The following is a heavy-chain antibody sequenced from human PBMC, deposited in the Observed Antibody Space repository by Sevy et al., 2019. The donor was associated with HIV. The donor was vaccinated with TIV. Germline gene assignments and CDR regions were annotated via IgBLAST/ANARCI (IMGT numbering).Heavy chain of an antibody. J-gene: IGHJ6*04. CDR2: IYYNVRI. Sequence: SETLSLTCTVSGGSVTSDTYYWTWIRQPPGKGLEFIGYIYYNVRINYNPSLKSRVTISVDTSNNQFSLKLTSVTAAETAVYYCTSMGGLTDYGMDVWGKGTTVTVSS. D-gene: IGHD1-26*01. V-gene: IGHV4-61*01. CDR3: TSMGGLTDYGMDV. CDR1: GGSVTSDTYY.